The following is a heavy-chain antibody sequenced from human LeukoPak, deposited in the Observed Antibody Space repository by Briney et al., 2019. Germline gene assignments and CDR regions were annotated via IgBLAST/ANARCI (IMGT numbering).Heavy chain of an antibody. D-gene: IGHD3-22*01. V-gene: IGHV1-18*01. Sequence: ASVKVSCKASGYTFTSYGISWVRQAPGQGLEWMGWISAYNGNTNYAQKLQGRVTMTTDTSTSTAYMELRSLRVDDTAVYYCARELRGTYYYESSGSDYWGQGTLVTVSS. CDR3: ARELRGTYYYESSGSDY. CDR1: GYTFTSYG. CDR2: ISAYNGNT. J-gene: IGHJ4*02.